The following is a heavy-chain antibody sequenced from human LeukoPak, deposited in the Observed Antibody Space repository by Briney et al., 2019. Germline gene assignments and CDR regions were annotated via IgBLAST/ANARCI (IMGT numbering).Heavy chain of an antibody. J-gene: IGHJ6*03. V-gene: IGHV1-18*01. CDR2: ISAYNGNT. Sequence: ASVKVSCKASGYTFTSYGISWVRQAPGQGLEWMGWISAYNGNTNYAQKLQGRVTMTTDTSTSTAYMELRSLRSDDTAVYYCAGEGAHCTNGVCQSYYYYYMDVWGKGTTVTVSS. CDR3: AGEGAHCTNGVCQSYYYYYMDV. CDR1: GYTFTSYG. D-gene: IGHD2-8*01.